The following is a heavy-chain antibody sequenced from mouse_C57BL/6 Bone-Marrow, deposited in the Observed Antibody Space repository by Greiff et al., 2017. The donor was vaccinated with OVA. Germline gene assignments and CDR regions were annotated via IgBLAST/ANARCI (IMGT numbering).Heavy chain of an antibody. V-gene: IGHV5-6*01. CDR3: ARQGRADDY. CDR2: ISSGGSYT. Sequence: EVKLVESGGDLVKPGGSLKLSCAASGFTFSSYGLSWVRQTPDKRLEWVATISSGGSYTYYPDSVKGRFTISRDNAKNTLYLQMSSLKSEDTAMYYCARQGRADDYWGQGTTLTVSS. J-gene: IGHJ2*01. CDR1: GFTFSSYG.